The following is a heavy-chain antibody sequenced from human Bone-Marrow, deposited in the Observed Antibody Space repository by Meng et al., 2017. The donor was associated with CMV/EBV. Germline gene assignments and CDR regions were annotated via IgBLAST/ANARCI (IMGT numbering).Heavy chain of an antibody. CDR2: INPNSGGT. J-gene: IGHJ1*01. D-gene: IGHD2-2*01. Sequence: ASVKVSCKASGYTFTGYYMHWVRQAPGQGLEWMGWINPNSGGTNYAQKFLGRVTMTRDTSISTAYMELSRLRSEDTAVYYCARVGRCSSTRCLRKYFQHWGQGTLVTVSS. CDR3: ARVGRCSSTRCLRKYFQH. V-gene: IGHV1-2*02. CDR1: GYTFTGYY.